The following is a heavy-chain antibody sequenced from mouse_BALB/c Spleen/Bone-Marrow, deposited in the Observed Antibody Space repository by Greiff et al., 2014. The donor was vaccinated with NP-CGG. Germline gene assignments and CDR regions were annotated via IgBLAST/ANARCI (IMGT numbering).Heavy chain of an antibody. Sequence: EVQLQQSGGGIVQPGGSLKLSCAASGFTFSSYSMSWVRQTPDRRLEWVAYITIGGAGTYYADTVKGRFTISRDNAKNTLYLRMSSLKSEDTAMYYCTRHGGGPDYFDYWGHGTTLTVSS. J-gene: IGHJ2*01. CDR2: ITIGGAGT. CDR3: TRHGGGPDYFDY. V-gene: IGHV5-12-2*01. CDR1: GFTFSSYS.